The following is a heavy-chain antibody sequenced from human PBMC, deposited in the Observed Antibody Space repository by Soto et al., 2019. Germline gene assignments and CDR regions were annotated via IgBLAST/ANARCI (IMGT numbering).Heavy chain of an antibody. CDR2: MYHSGST. Sequence: ESLSRACSVSGCSIRSGYYWGWIRQPPGKGLEWIGSMYHSGSTYYNPSLKSRVTISVDTSKNQSSLELSSVTAADTAVSYCARDVDYDTNGYDYFDYWGQGTPVTVYS. D-gene: IGHD3-22*01. CDR3: ARDVDYDTNGYDYFDY. CDR1: GCSIRSGYY. J-gene: IGHJ4*02. V-gene: IGHV4-38-2*02.